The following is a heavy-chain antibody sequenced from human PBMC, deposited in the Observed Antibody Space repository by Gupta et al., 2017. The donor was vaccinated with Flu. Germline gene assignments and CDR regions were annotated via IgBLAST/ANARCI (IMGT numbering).Heavy chain of an antibody. CDR1: EFTFSIYT. CDR3: ARLSLLEGGAFDI. J-gene: IGHJ3*02. V-gene: IGHV3-21*01. CDR2: ISRSSDYI. D-gene: IGHD1-1*01. Sequence: ASEFTFSIYTFNWVRQAPGKGLEWVSSISRSSDYIYYSDSVRGRFTISRDNAKDSLYLQMNSLRAEDTAVYYCARLSLLEGGAFDIWGPGTMVTVSS.